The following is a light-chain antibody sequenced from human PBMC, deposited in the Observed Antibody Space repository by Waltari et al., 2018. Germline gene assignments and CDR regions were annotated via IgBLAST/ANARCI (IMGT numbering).Light chain of an antibody. CDR2: EVT. CDR3: SSYAGNNNCV. CDR1: SSDLGAYNY. Sequence: QSALTQPPSASGSPGQSVTISCTGTSSDLGAYNYRSWYQQYPGKAPKLMIYEVTKRPSGVPDRFSASKSGNTASLTVSGLQAEDEADYYCSSYAGNNNCVFGTGTKVTVL. V-gene: IGLV2-8*01. J-gene: IGLJ1*01.